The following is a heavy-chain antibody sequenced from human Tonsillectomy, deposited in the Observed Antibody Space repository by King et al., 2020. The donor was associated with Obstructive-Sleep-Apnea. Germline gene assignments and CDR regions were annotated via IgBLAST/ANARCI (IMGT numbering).Heavy chain of an antibody. D-gene: IGHD6-19*01. CDR1: GFTFDDYA. CDR2: INWHSDSI. Sequence: VQLVESGGGLVQPGRSLRLSCAASGFTFDDYAMHWVRQAPGKGLEWVSGINWHSDSIGFSDFVKGRFTISRDNAKNSLYLQVNSLRAEDTALYYCVKDKNSGWYVDYFDYWGQGTLVTVSS. V-gene: IGHV3-9*01. J-gene: IGHJ4*02. CDR3: VKDKNSGWYVDYFDY.